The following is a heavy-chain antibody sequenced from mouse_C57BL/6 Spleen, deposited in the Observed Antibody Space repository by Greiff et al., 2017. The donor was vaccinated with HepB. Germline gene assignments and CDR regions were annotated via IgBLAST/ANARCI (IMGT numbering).Heavy chain of an antibody. V-gene: IGHV1-42*01. CDR2: INPSTGGT. J-gene: IGHJ1*03. D-gene: IGHD1-1*01. Sequence: EVQLQQSGPELVKPGASVKISCTASGYSFTGYYMNWVKQSPEKSLEWIGEINPSTGGTTYNQKFKAKATLTVDKSSSTAYMQLKSLTSEDSAVYYCARALYYYGSSGWYFDVWGTGTTVTVSS. CDR1: GYSFTGYY. CDR3: ARALYYYGSSGWYFDV.